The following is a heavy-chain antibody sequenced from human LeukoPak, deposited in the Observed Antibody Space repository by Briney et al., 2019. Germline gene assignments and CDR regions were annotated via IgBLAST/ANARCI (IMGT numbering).Heavy chain of an antibody. D-gene: IGHD2-15*01. J-gene: IGHJ4*02. Sequence: SETLSLTCTVSGGSISSSSYYWGWIRQPPGKGLEWIGSIYYSGSTYYNPSLKSRVTISVDTSKNQFSLKLSSVTAAGTAVYYCASLYSPFDYWGQGTLVTVSS. V-gene: IGHV4-39*07. CDR2: IYYSGST. CDR1: GGSISSSSYY. CDR3: ASLYSPFDY.